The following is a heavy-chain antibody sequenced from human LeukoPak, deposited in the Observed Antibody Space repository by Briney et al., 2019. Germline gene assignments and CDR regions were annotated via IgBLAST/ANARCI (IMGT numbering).Heavy chain of an antibody. CDR1: GGTFSSYA. CDR2: IIPILGIA. D-gene: IGHD1-20*01. CDR3: ARDSHPYLSRYKDSNYYYYGMDV. Sequence: SVKVSCKASGGTFSSYAISWVRQAPGQGLEWMGRIIPILGIANYAQKFQGRVTITADKSTSTAYMELSSLRSEDTAVYYCARDSHPYLSRYKDSNYYYYGMDVWGQGTTVTVSS. J-gene: IGHJ6*02. V-gene: IGHV1-69*04.